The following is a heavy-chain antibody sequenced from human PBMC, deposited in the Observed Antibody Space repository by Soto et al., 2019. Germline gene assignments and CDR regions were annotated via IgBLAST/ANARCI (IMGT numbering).Heavy chain of an antibody. J-gene: IGHJ4*02. CDR3: ARSSSGYYYADY. CDR1: GGTFSSYA. Sequence: SVKVSCKXSGGTFSSYAISWVRQAPGQGLEWMGGIIPIFGTANYAQKFQGRVTITADESTSTAYMELSSLRSEDTAVYYCARSSSGYYYADYWGQGTLVTVSS. D-gene: IGHD3-22*01. CDR2: IIPIFGTA. V-gene: IGHV1-69*13.